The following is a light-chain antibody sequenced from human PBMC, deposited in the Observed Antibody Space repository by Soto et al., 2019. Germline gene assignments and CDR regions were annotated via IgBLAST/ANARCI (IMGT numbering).Light chain of an antibody. V-gene: IGKV1-5*01. J-gene: IGKJ1*01. CDR3: QQYNTYSPERT. CDR2: DAS. CDR1: QSIGRW. Sequence: DIQMTQSPSTLSAFVGDRVTITCRASQSIGRWLAWYQQKPGKAPKLLIYDASSLESGGPSRFSGSGSGTEFTLTISSLQPDDFATYYCQQYNTYSPERTFGQGTKVDIK.